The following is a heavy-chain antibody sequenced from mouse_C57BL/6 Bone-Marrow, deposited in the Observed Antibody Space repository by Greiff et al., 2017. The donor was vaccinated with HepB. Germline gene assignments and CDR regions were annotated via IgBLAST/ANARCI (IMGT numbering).Heavy chain of an antibody. V-gene: IGHV10-1*01. CDR1: GFSFNTYA. CDR3: VRHPWLLPFDY. Sequence: EVKVVESGGGLVQPKGSLKLSCAASGFSFNTYAMNWVRQAPGKGLEWVARIRSKSNNYATYYADSVKDRFTISRDDSESMLYLQMNNLKTEDTAMYYCVRHPWLLPFDYWGQGTTLTVSS. J-gene: IGHJ2*01. CDR2: IRSKSNNYAT. D-gene: IGHD2-3*01.